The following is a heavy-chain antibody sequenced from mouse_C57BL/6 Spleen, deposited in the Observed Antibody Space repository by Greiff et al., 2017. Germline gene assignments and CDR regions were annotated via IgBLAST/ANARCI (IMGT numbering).Heavy chain of an antibody. CDR2: ISYSGST. CDR1: GYSITSGYD. Sequence: EVKLMESGPGMVKPSQSLSLTCTVTGYSITSGYDWHWIRHFPGNKLEWMGYISYSGSTNYHPSLKIRISIPHDTSKNHFFLKLNSVTTEDTATYYCAREKDYYGSSYVWFAYWGQGTLVTVSA. D-gene: IGHD1-1*01. CDR3: AREKDYYGSSYVWFAY. J-gene: IGHJ3*01. V-gene: IGHV3-1*01.